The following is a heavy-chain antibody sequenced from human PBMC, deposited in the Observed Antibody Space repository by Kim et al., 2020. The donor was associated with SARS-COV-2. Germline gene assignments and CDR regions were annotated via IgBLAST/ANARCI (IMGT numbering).Heavy chain of an antibody. CDR3: ARGLSTMVRGVFKDY. V-gene: IGHV4-38-2*02. Sequence: SETLSLTCTVSGYSISSGYYWGWSRQPPGKGVEWIGSIYHSGSTYYNPSLKSRVTISVDTSKNQFSLKLSSVTAADTAVYYCARGLSTMVRGVFKDYWG. D-gene: IGHD3-10*01. CDR1: GYSISSGYY. CDR2: IYHSGST. J-gene: IGHJ4*01.